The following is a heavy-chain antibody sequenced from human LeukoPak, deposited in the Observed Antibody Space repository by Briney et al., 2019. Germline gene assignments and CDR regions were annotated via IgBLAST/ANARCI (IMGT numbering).Heavy chain of an antibody. D-gene: IGHD2-15*01. CDR2: INPNSCGT. V-gene: IGHV1-2*02. CDR3: ARGLNVVAATPDYYCMDV. CDR1: VYTFTGYY. Sequence: SVKLSCKASVYTFTGYYMHWVRHAPGQGLEWMVGINPNSCGTNYTQKFQGRVNMTRDTSISTAYMELSRLRSDDTAVYYCARGLNVVAATPDYYCMDVWGQGTTVTVSS. J-gene: IGHJ6*02.